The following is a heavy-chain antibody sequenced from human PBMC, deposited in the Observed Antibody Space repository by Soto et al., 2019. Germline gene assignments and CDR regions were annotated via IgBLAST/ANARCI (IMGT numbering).Heavy chain of an antibody. Sequence: GGSLRLSCAASGFTFDNDVMSWVRQPPGKGLEWVSRISGTGAGTNYADSVKGRFTISRDNSKNTLYLQMNSLRAEDTAVYYCVKPSTSTNRYLFDHWGVGA. D-gene: IGHD2-2*01. CDR1: GFTFDNDV. CDR3: VKPSTSTNRYLFDH. V-gene: IGHV3-23*01. J-gene: IGHJ4*02. CDR2: ISGTGAGT.